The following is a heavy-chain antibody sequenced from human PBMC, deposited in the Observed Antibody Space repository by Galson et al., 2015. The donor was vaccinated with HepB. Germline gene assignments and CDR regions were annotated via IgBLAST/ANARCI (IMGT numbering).Heavy chain of an antibody. Sequence: DTLSLTCTVSGYSISSSSYYWGWIRQPPGKGLEWIGSIYYSGSIYYNPSLKSRVTISVDTSKNQFSLKLSSVTAADTAVYYCARYKDSSGYYYGYWGQGTLVTVSS. J-gene: IGHJ4*02. V-gene: IGHV4-39*07. CDR3: ARYKDSSGYYYGY. D-gene: IGHD3-22*01. CDR1: GYSISSSSYY. CDR2: IYYSGSI.